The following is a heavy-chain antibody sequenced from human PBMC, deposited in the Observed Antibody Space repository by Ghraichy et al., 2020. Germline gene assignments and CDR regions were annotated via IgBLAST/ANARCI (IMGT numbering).Heavy chain of an antibody. Sequence: GGSLRLSCAASGFTFSSYWMHWVRQAPGKGLVWVSRINSDGSSTSYADSVKGRFTISRDNAKNTLYLQMNSLRAEDTAVYYCARVYGSGSYYRETYYYGMDVWGQGTTVTVSS. J-gene: IGHJ6*02. CDR2: INSDGSST. D-gene: IGHD3-10*01. CDR1: GFTFSSYW. V-gene: IGHV3-74*01. CDR3: ARVYGSGSYYRETYYYGMDV.